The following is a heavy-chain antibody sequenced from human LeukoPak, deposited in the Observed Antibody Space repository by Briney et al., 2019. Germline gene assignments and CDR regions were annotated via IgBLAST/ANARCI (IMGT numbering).Heavy chain of an antibody. J-gene: IGHJ4*02. CDR3: ARDSRITIFGVVIPQGFDY. CDR2: ISGSGGST. CDR1: GFIFSSYA. Sequence: GGSLRLSCAASGFIFSSYAMSWVRQAPGKGLEWVSAISGSGGSTYYADSVKGRFTISRDNAKNSLYLQMNSLRAEDTAVYYCARDSRITIFGVVIPQGFDYWGQGTLVTVSS. V-gene: IGHV3-23*01. D-gene: IGHD3-3*01.